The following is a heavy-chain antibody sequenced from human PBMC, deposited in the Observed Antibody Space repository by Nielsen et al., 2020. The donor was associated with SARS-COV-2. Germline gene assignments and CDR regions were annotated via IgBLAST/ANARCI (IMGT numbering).Heavy chain of an antibody. CDR3: AKDRAEIADYYFDY. J-gene: IGHJ4*02. CDR1: GFTFSNFA. CDR2: LSYDGGDK. D-gene: IGHD2/OR15-2a*01. Sequence: GESLKISCAASGFTFSNFAIHWVRQAPGKGLEWVAVLSYDGGDKKYADSVKGRFTISRDNSKNTLYLQMNSLRAEDTAVYYCAKDRAEIADYYFDYWGQGTPVTVSS. V-gene: IGHV3-30-3*01.